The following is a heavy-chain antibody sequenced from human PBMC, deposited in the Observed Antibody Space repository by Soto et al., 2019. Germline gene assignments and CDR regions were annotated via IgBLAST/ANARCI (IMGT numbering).Heavy chain of an antibody. D-gene: IGHD1-1*01. CDR3: AKGTTTGTTRGFFDS. CDR2: ISPHNGDI. Sequence: QVQLVQSGPEVKKPGASVQVSCKAAGYTFVSYGVGWVRQAPGQGLEWMGWISPHNGDINYAQKFQGRVTMNTDTSTNTAYLEVRSLTSDDTAIYYCAKGTTTGTTRGFFDSWGQGTLITVSS. CDR1: GYTFVSYG. J-gene: IGHJ5*01. V-gene: IGHV1-18*01.